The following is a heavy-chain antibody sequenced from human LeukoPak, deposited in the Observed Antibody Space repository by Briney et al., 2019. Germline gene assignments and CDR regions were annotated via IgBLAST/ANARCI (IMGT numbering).Heavy chain of an antibody. CDR3: AKVHRVTMISPDAFDI. V-gene: IGHV3-23*01. D-gene: IGHD3-22*01. J-gene: IGHJ3*02. CDR1: GFTFSSYA. CDR2: ITGSGSPT. Sequence: GGSLRLSCAASGFTFSSYAMHWVRQAPGKGLEWVSGITGSGSPTYYAESVKGRFTISRDHSKNTLYLQMNSLRAEDTAIYYCAKVHRVTMISPDAFDIWGQGTLVTVSS.